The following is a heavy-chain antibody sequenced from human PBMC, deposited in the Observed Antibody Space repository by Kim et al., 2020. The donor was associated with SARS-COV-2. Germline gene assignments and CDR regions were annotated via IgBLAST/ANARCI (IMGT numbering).Heavy chain of an antibody. V-gene: IGHV3-23*01. CDR3: EESTSPSVWYPDY. J-gene: IGHJ4*02. Sequence: YSESGKGRFTISRDNYKSTLYRQMNSLRAEDTAFYYCEESTSPSVWYPDYWGQGSLVTVSS. D-gene: IGHD6-13*01.